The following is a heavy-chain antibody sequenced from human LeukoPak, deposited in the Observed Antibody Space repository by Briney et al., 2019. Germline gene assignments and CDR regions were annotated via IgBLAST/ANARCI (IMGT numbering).Heavy chain of an antibody. V-gene: IGHV3-23*01. J-gene: IGHJ4*02. D-gene: IGHD2-2*01. CDR1: GFTFSSYA. Sequence: GGSLRLSCAASGFTFSSYAMSWVRQAPGKGLEWVSAISGSGGSTYYADSVKGRFTISRDNSKNTLYLQMNSLRAEDTAVYYCAKLSGQLLRPFHFDYWGQGTLVTVSS. CDR3: AKLSGQLLRPFHFDY. CDR2: ISGSGGST.